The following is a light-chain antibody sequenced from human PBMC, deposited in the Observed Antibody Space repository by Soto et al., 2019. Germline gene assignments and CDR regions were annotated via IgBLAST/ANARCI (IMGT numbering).Light chain of an antibody. J-gene: IGKJ4*01. Sequence: EIVLTQSPGTLSLSPGERATLSCRASQSVSSYLAWYQQKPGRAPRLLIYDASNRATGIPARCSGSGSGTDFTLTISSLEPEDFAVYYCQQRSNWLTFGGGTNVDIK. V-gene: IGKV3-11*01. CDR2: DAS. CDR3: QQRSNWLT. CDR1: QSVSSY.